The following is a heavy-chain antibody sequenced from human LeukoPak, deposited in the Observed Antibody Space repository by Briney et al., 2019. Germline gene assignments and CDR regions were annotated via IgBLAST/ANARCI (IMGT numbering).Heavy chain of an antibody. CDR3: ARDVYYYGSGSYNGFDP. D-gene: IGHD3-10*01. CDR2: INPNSGGT. CDR1: GYIFTGYY. V-gene: IGHV1-2*02. J-gene: IGHJ5*02. Sequence: ASVKVSCKASGYIFTGYYMHWVRQAPGQGLEWMGWINPNSGGTNYAQKFQGRVTMTRDTSISTAYMELSRLRSDDTAVYYCARDVYYYGSGSYNGFDPWGQGTLVTVSS.